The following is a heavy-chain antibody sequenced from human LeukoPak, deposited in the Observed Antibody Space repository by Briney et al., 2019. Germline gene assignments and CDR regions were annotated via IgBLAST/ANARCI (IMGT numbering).Heavy chain of an antibody. Sequence: SGGSLGLSCAASGFTFSSYSMNWVRQAPGKGLEWVSSISSSSSYIYYADSEKGRFTISRDNAKNSLYLQMNSLRAEDTAVYYCARVSLLWFGERGAFDIWGQGTMVTVSS. J-gene: IGHJ3*02. V-gene: IGHV3-21*04. D-gene: IGHD3-10*01. CDR2: ISSSSSYI. CDR1: GFTFSSYS. CDR3: ARVSLLWFGERGAFDI.